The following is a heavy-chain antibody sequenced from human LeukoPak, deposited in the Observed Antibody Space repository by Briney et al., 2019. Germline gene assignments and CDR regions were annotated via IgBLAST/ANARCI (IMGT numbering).Heavy chain of an antibody. D-gene: IGHD6-19*01. J-gene: IGHJ6*04. V-gene: IGHV3-23*01. Sequence: GGSLRLSCAASGFTFSSYAMSWVRQAPGKGLEWVSAISGSGGSTYYADSVKGRFTISRDNSKNTLYLQMNSLRAEDTAVYYCATLSGLRSSGWAGGYYGMDVWGKGTTVTVSS. CDR1: GFTFSSYA. CDR2: ISGSGGST. CDR3: ATLSGLRSSGWAGGYYGMDV.